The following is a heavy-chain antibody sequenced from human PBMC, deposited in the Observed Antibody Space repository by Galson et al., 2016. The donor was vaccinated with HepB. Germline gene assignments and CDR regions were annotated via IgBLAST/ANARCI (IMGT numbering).Heavy chain of an antibody. CDR1: GYTFASYD. J-gene: IGHJ6*02. D-gene: IGHD3-3*01. V-gene: IGHV1-8*01. Sequence: SVKVSCKASGYTFASYDINWVRQATGQGLEWMGWMDPDSGNTGYAQRFQGGITMTRNTSISTAYMELSSLRSEDTAVYYCAREWARGSGYPIYYYGMDVWGQGTTVTVSS. CDR2: MDPDSGNT. CDR3: AREWARGSGYPIYYYGMDV.